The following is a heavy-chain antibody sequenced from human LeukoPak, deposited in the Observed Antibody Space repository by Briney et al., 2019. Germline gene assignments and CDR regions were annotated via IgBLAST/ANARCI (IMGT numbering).Heavy chain of an antibody. V-gene: IGHV4-39*01. Sequence: PSEPLSLTCTVSGGSISSSSYYWDWIRPPPGKWLEWIGSIFYSGTTYYNPSLKSRVTISVDTSKNQFSLKLRSVTAADTAVYYCARSVRRGFNFDYWGQGTLVTASS. CDR3: ARSVRRGFNFDY. CDR2: IFYSGTT. J-gene: IGHJ4*02. CDR1: GGSISSSSYY. D-gene: IGHD1-26*01.